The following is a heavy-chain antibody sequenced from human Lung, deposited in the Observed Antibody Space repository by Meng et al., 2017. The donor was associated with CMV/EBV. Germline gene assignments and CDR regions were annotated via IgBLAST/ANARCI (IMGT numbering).Heavy chain of an antibody. Sequence: GESXKISCTASGFTFGDYAMSWVRQAPGKGLEWVGFIRSKAYGGTTEYAASVKGRFTISRDDSKSIAYLQMNSLKTEDTAVYYCTRKLLSYYYGMAVWGQGTXVTVSS. CDR3: TRKLLSYYYGMAV. V-gene: IGHV3-49*04. CDR1: GFTFGDYA. CDR2: IRSKAYGGTT. J-gene: IGHJ6*02. D-gene: IGHD2-2*01.